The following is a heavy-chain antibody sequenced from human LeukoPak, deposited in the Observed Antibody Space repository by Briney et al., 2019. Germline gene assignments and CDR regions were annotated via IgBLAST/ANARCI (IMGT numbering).Heavy chain of an antibody. CDR1: GGSISSSSYY. D-gene: IGHD6-6*01. Sequence: SETLSLTCTVSGGSISSSSYYWGWIRQPPGKGLEWVGSIYYSGSTYYNPSLKSRVTISVDTSKNQFSLKLSSVTAADTAVYYCARDYSHSSSSVYFDLWGRGTLVTVSS. J-gene: IGHJ2*01. V-gene: IGHV4-39*07. CDR2: IYYSGST. CDR3: ARDYSHSSSSVYFDL.